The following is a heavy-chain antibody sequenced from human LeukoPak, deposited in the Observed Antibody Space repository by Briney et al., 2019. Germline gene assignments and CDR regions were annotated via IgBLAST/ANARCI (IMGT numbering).Heavy chain of an antibody. V-gene: IGHV4-59*01. CDR1: GGSISSYY. CDR2: IYYSGST. Sequence: SETLSLTCTVSGGSISSYYWSWLRQPPGKGLEWIGYIYYSGSTDYNPSLKSRVTISVDTSKNQFSLKLSSVTAADTAVYYCARDRTPKYGNDAFDVWGQGTMVTVSS. CDR3: ARDRTPKYGNDAFDV. D-gene: IGHD4-17*01. J-gene: IGHJ3*01.